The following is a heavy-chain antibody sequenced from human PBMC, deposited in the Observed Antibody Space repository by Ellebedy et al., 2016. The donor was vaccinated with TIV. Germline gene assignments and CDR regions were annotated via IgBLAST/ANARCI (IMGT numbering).Heavy chain of an antibody. V-gene: IGHV4-59*08. D-gene: IGHD3-9*01. CDR3: ARGPLRYFDWVYYYHGMDV. Sequence: MPSETLSLTCTVSGGSISTYYWSWIRQPPGQGLEWIGYIYYSGYTEYNPSLKSRVTISLDTSKDQFSLRLSSVTAADTAVYYCARGPLRYFDWVYYYHGMDVWGQGTTVTVS. CDR1: GGSISTYY. CDR2: IYYSGYT. J-gene: IGHJ6*02.